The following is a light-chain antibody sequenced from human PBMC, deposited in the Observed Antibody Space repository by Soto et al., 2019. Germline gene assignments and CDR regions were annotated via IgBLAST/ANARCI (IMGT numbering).Light chain of an antibody. J-gene: IGKJ5*01. CDR2: DAS. V-gene: IGKV3-11*01. Sequence: EIVLTQSPATLSLSPGERAPLSCRASQSVSSYLAWYQQKPGQAPRLLIYDASNRATGIPARFSGSGSATDFTLTISSLEPEDFAVYYCQQRSSWITFGQGTRLEI. CDR3: QQRSSWIT. CDR1: QSVSSY.